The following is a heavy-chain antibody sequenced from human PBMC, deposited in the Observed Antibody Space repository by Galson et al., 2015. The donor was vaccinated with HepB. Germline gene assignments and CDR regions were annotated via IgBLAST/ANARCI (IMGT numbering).Heavy chain of an antibody. Sequence: SLRLSCAASGFTFSSYSMNWVRQAPGKGLEWVSYISSSSSTIYYADSVKGRFTISRDNAKNSLCLQMNSLRDEDTAVYYCAREPGVVVVPAAPMEYWGQGTLVTVSS. CDR3: AREPGVVVVPAAPMEY. CDR1: GFTFSSYS. CDR2: ISSSSSTI. D-gene: IGHD2-2*01. J-gene: IGHJ4*02. V-gene: IGHV3-48*02.